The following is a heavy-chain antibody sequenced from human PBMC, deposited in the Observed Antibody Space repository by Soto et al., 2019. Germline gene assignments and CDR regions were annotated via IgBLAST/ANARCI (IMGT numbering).Heavy chain of an antibody. CDR1: GYTFTRNG. CDR2: ISPNSGNI. V-gene: IGHV1-18*01. Sequence: QVHLVQSGAEVKKPGASVNVSCKTSGYTFTRNGISWVRQAPGQGLEWMGWISPNSGNIKYAQKLQGRVIMTTDTSASTAYMELRSLRSDVTAVYYCVRDRDSNSWPSRDVWGPGTTVTVSS. J-gene: IGHJ6*02. CDR3: VRDRDSNSWPSRDV. D-gene: IGHD3-22*01.